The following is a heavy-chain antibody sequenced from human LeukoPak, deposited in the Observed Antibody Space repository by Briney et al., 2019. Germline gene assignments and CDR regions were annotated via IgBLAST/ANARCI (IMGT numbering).Heavy chain of an antibody. CDR3: ARLGIAVAGTSMGALDY. V-gene: IGHV5-51*01. J-gene: IGHJ4*02. Sequence: GESLKISCKGSGYIFTSYWIGWVRQMPGKGLEWMGIIYPGDSDTRYSPSFQGQVTISADKSISTAYLQWSSLKASDTAMYYCARLGIAVAGTSMGALDYWGQGTLVTVSS. CDR2: IYPGDSDT. D-gene: IGHD6-19*01. CDR1: GYIFTSYW.